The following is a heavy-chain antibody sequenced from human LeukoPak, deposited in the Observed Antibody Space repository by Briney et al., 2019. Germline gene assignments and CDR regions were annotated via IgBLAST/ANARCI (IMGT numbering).Heavy chain of an antibody. V-gene: IGHV1-2*02. CDR2: INPNSGGT. D-gene: IGHD5-12*01. CDR3: ARVGSGYDWGSFDY. Sequence: ASAKVSCKGSGYSFAGYYMHWVRQAPGEGPEWMGWINPNSGGTNYEQKFQGRVTMTRDTSISTAYMELSRLRSDDTAVYYCARVGSGYDWGSFDYWGQGTLVTVSS. CDR1: GYSFAGYY. J-gene: IGHJ4*02.